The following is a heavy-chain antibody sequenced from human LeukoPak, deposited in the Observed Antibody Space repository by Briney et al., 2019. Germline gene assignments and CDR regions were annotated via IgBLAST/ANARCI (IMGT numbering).Heavy chain of an antibody. CDR3: ARDYSEEGYFDY. Sequence: ASVKVSCKASGYTFTGYYMHWVRQAPGQGLEWMGRINPNSGGTNYAQKFQGRVTMTRDTSISTAYMELGRLRSDDTAVYYCARDYSEEGYFDYWGQGTLVTVSS. J-gene: IGHJ4*02. V-gene: IGHV1-2*06. CDR1: GYTFTGYY. D-gene: IGHD6-13*01. CDR2: INPNSGGT.